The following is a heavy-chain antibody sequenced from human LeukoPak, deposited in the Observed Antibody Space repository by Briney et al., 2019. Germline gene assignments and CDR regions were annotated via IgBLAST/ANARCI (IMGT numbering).Heavy chain of an antibody. J-gene: IGHJ4*02. CDR3: AKDSGSTVLRYFDWLLSDTYFDY. CDR1: GLTFSSYG. D-gene: IGHD3-9*01. CDR2: ITGDGTTT. Sequence: GGSLRLSCEASGLTFSSYGMSWVRQAPGKGLQWVSAITGDGTTTYYADSVKGRFTISRDNSKNTLYLQMNSLRAEDTAVYYCAKDSGSTVLRYFDWLLSDTYFDYWAREPWSPSPQ. V-gene: IGHV3-23*01.